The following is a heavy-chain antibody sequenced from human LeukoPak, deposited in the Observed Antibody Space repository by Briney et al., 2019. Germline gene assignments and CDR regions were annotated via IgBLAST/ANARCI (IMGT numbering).Heavy chain of an antibody. D-gene: IGHD5-12*01. CDR1: GFSVSSNF. J-gene: IGHJ6*03. CDR3: ARDGYGYTYMDV. V-gene: IGHV3-53*01. Sequence: GGSLRLSCAASGFSVSSNFMSWVRQAPGKGLEWVSVIYSGGTTYNADSVTGRFTTSRDNSKNMLYLQMNSLRAEDTAVHYCARDGYGYTYMDVWGKGTTVTASS. CDR2: IYSGGTT.